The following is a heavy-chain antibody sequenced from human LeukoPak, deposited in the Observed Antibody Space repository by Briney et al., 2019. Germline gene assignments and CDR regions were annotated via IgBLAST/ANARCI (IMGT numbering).Heavy chain of an antibody. J-gene: IGHJ3*02. CDR2: IYTSGST. Sequence: SETLSLTCTVSGGSISSYYWSWIRQPAGKGLEWIGRIYTSGSTNYNPSLQSRVTMSVDTSKNQFSLKLSSVTAADTAVYYCARVRYSSGYYYVRTSDAFDIWGQGTMVTVSS. CDR3: ARVRYSSGYYYVRTSDAFDI. V-gene: IGHV4-4*07. D-gene: IGHD3-22*01. CDR1: GGSISSYY.